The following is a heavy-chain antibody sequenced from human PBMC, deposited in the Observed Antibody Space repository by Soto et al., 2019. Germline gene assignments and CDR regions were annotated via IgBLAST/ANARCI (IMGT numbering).Heavy chain of an antibody. CDR2: IDSSGEK. CDR1: GLSITDSEMG. CDR3: ARSHLPVAVSPWFDP. D-gene: IGHD6-19*01. V-gene: IGHV2-26*01. J-gene: IGHJ5*02. Sequence: QVTLKESGPVLMKPTETLTLRCTVSGLSITDSEMGVSWIRQPPGQPLEWLAHIDSSGEKSYRTFLKSRLAISKDTSKSQIVLTMTTMDPADTATYYCARSHLPVAVSPWFDPWGQGIPVTVSS.